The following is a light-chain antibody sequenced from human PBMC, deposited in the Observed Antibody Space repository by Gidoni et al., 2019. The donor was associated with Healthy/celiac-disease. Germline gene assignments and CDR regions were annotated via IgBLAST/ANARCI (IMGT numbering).Light chain of an antibody. CDR1: SSNIGSNT. J-gene: IGLJ3*02. V-gene: IGLV1-44*01. Sequence: SVLTQPPSASGTPGKRVTISGSGSSSNIGSNTVHWDQQLPGTAPKLLIYSNKQLHSGGPDLFSGSKSGTSASLAISVLQSEDEADYYCAAWDDSLNGWVFGGGTKLTV. CDR2: SNK. CDR3: AAWDDSLNGWV.